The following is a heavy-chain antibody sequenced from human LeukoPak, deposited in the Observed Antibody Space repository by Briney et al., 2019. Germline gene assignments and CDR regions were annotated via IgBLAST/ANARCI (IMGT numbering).Heavy chain of an antibody. V-gene: IGHV4-59*08. CDR2: IYYSGST. Sequence: PSETLSLTCTVSGGSISSYFWSWIRQPPGKGPEWIGYIYYSGSTNYNPSLKSRVTISVDTSKNQFSLKLSSVTAADTAVYYCARGSYTSAFDIWGQGTMVTVSS. CDR1: GGSISSYF. CDR3: ARGSYTSAFDI. J-gene: IGHJ3*02. D-gene: IGHD3-10*01.